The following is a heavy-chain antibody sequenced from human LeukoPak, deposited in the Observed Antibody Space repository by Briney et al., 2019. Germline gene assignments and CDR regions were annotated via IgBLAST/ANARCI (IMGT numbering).Heavy chain of an antibody. D-gene: IGHD5-18*01. Sequence: ASVKVSCKVSGYTLTELSMHWVRQAPGKGLEWMGGFDPEDGETIYAQKFQGRVTMTEDTSTDTAYMELSSLRSEDTAVYYCATGTGSYGPFDYWGQGTLVTVSS. CDR2: FDPEDGET. V-gene: IGHV1-24*01. J-gene: IGHJ4*02. CDR1: GYTLTELS. CDR3: ATGTGSYGPFDY.